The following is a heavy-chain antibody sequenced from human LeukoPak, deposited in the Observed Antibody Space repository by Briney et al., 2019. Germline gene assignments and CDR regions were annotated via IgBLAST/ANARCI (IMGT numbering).Heavy chain of an antibody. V-gene: IGHV3-21*01. CDR1: GFTFSSYS. Sequence: GGSRKLSWQASGFTFSSYSMNWVRQAQGKGLEGVSSISSSSSYIYYADSVKGRFTISRDNAKNSLYLQMNSLRAEGTAVYYCARRVNNYFDYWGQGTLVTVSS. J-gene: IGHJ4*02. CDR2: ISSSSSYI. CDR3: ARRVNNYFDY. D-gene: IGHD2-21*01.